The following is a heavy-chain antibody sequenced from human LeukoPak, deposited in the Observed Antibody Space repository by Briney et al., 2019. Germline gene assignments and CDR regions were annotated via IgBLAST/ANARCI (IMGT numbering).Heavy chain of an antibody. Sequence: ASVKVSCKASGYTFTGYYMHWVRQAPGQGLEWMGWINPNSGGTNYAQKFQGRVTMTRDTSISTAYMELSRLRSDDTAVYYCGSDLGSTHYYDSSGPFDIWGQGTMVTVSS. J-gene: IGHJ3*02. D-gene: IGHD3-22*01. CDR2: INPNSGGT. V-gene: IGHV1-2*02. CDR1: GYTFTGYY. CDR3: GSDLGSTHYYDSSGPFDI.